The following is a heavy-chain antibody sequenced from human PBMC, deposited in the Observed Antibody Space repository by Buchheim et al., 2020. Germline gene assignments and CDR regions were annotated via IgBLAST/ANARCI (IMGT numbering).Heavy chain of an antibody. CDR2: IIHILGIA. J-gene: IGHJ6*02. D-gene: IGHD3-10*01. CDR3: AQFSYGSGRSYYYYGMDV. Sequence: QVQLVQSGAEVKKPGSSVKVSCKASGGTFSSYTISWVRQAPGQGLEWMGRIIHILGIANYAQKFQGRVTITADKSTSTAYMELSSLRSEDTAVYYCAQFSYGSGRSYYYYGMDVWGQGTT. V-gene: IGHV1-69*02. CDR1: GGTFSSYT.